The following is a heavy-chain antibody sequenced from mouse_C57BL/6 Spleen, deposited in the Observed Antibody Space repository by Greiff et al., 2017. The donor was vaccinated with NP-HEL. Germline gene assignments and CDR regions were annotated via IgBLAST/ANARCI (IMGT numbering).Heavy chain of an antibody. D-gene: IGHD1-1*01. CDR3: ARVGGSSTIFAY. V-gene: IGHV1-69*01. Sequence: QVQLQQPGAELVMPGASVKLSCKASGYTFTSYWMHWVKQRPGQGLEWIGEIDPSDSYTNYNQKFKGKSTLTVDKSSSTAYMQLSSLTSEDSAVYYCARVGGSSTIFAYWGQGTLVTVSA. CDR2: IDPSDSYT. CDR1: GYTFTSYW. J-gene: IGHJ3*01.